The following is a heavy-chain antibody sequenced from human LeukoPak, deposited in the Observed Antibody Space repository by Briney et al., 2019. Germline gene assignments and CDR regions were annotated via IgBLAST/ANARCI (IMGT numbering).Heavy chain of an antibody. CDR3: ARGGSGSYIDAFDI. Sequence: SETLSLTCTVSGYSITSGYYWGWIRQPPGKGLEWIGSIYHSGSPLYNPSLKSRVTISVDTSKNQFSLKLSSVTAADTAVYYFARGGSGSYIDAFDIWGQGTMVTVSS. CDR1: GYSITSGYY. D-gene: IGHD3-10*01. J-gene: IGHJ3*02. V-gene: IGHV4-38-2*02. CDR2: IYHSGSP.